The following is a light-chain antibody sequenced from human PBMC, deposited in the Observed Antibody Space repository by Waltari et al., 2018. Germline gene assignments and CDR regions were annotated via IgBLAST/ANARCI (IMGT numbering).Light chain of an antibody. Sequence: SSELTQDPAMSVALGQTVRITCQGDSLRSYSATGYQQKPGQAPVVVIYGKNSRPSGIPDRFSASTSGNTASLTITGAQAEDEADYYCNSRDTGGIHLLFGGGTKLTVL. CDR1: SLRSYS. CDR3: NSRDTGGIHLL. V-gene: IGLV3-19*01. CDR2: GKN. J-gene: IGLJ3*02.